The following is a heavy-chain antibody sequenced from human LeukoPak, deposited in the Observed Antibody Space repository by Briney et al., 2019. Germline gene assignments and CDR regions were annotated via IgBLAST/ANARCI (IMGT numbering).Heavy chain of an antibody. CDR1: GGSIISYG. J-gene: IGHJ4*02. D-gene: IGHD5-24*01. CDR3: ARAGDGPNSNFDY. Sequence: SETLSLTCTVSGGSIISYGWSWIRQPPGKGLEWIGYIYYSGSTKYNSSLKSRGTISVDTSKNQVSLKLSTVTAADTAVYYCARAGDGPNSNFDYWGQGTLVTVSS. CDR2: IYYSGST. V-gene: IGHV4-59*01.